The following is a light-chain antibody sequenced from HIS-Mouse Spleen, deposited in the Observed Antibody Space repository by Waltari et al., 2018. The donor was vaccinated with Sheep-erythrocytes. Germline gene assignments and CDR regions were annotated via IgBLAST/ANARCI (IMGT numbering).Light chain of an antibody. CDR1: SSAVGGYYY. J-gene: IGLJ2*01. CDR3: CSYAGSYTLV. CDR2: DVS. Sequence: QSALTQPRSVSGSPGQSVTISCPGTSSAVGGYYYVSWYQQHPGKTPKLMIYDVSKRPAGVPDRFSGSKSGNTASLTISGLQAEDEADYYCCSYAGSYTLVFGGGTKLTVL. V-gene: IGLV2-11*01.